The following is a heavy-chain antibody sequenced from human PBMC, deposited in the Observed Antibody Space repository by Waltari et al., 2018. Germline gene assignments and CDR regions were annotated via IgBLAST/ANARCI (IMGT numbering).Heavy chain of an antibody. CDR1: GYSISSGYY. V-gene: IGHV4-38-2*01. D-gene: IGHD6-13*01. Sequence: QVQLQESGPGLVKPSETLSLTCAVSGYSISSGYYWGWIRQPPGKGLEWIGSIYHSGSTYYTPSLTGRVTISVDTSKNQFSLKLSSVTAADTAVYYCARYSSSAAGHYFDYWGQGTLVTVSS. CDR2: IYHSGST. J-gene: IGHJ4*02. CDR3: ARYSSSAAGHYFDY.